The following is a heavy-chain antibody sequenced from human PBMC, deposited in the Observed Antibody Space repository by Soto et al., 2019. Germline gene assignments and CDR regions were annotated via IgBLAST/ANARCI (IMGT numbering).Heavy chain of an antibody. CDR2: MHSDGAK. CDR1: GFSRSNAGSG. D-gene: IGHD2-2*01. V-gene: IGHV2-26*01. CDR3: ARSVSLPASADNWFYP. J-gene: IGHJ5*02. Sequence: GPTLVNTTETLTLTGTVSGFSRSNAGSGVSWIRQPPGKALEWFAHMHSDGAKTYSSSLQSRLTISRDYSRRQVVLTLTKLDPMDTATYYFARSVSLPASADNWFYPWGQGTPVTVSS.